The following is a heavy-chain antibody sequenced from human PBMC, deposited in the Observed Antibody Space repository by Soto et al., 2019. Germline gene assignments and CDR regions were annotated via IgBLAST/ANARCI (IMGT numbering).Heavy chain of an antibody. CDR2: IYYSGST. J-gene: IGHJ4*02. Sequence: SETLSLTCTVSGGSISSSSYYWGWIRQPPGKGLEWIGSIYYSGSTYYNPSLKSRVTISVDTSKNQFSLKLSSVTAADTAVYYCARLVPFIYDILTGYPLDYWGQGTLVTVSS. CDR1: GGSISSSSYY. V-gene: IGHV4-39*01. CDR3: ARLVPFIYDILTGYPLDY. D-gene: IGHD3-9*01.